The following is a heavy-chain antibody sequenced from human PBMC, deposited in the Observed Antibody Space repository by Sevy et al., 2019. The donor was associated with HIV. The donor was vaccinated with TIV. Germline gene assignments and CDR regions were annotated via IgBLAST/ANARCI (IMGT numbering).Heavy chain of an antibody. J-gene: IGHJ3*02. CDR3: VRYTDIVILPGALDAFDI. V-gene: IGHV3-74*01. CDR1: GFTFSNYW. Sequence: GGSLRLSCAASGFTFSNYWMHWVRQAPGKGLVWVSSINRDGSSTNSADYVKGRFTISRDNAKNTLYLQMNSLRDEDTAVYYGVRYTDIVILPGALDAFDIWGQATMVTVSS. CDR2: INRDGSST. D-gene: IGHD2-2*01.